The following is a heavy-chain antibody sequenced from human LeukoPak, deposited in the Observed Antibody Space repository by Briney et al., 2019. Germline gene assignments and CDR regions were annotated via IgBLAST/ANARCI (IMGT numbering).Heavy chain of an antibody. J-gene: IGHJ3*02. CDR2: MNPNSGNT. CDR1: GYTFTSYD. V-gene: IGHV1-8*03. Sequence: ASVKVSCKASGYTFTSYDINWVRQATGQGLEWMGWMNPNSGNTGYAQKFQGRVTITRNTSISTAYMELRSLRSEDTAVYYCARRVVAALDAFDIWGQGTMVTVTS. D-gene: IGHD2-15*01. CDR3: ARRVVAALDAFDI.